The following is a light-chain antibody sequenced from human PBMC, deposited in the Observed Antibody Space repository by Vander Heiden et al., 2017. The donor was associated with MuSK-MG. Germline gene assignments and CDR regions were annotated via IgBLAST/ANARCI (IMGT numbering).Light chain of an antibody. CDR2: AAS. CDR3: QQEYSRPPST. CDR1: RDITTY. J-gene: IGKJ4*02. Sequence: DIQMTQSPSSLSAFVGDTVTITCRASRDITTYLNWYQHKQGRAPRLLIYAASKMQSGVPSRFSGGGAGGDFTLTVASLQAEDAAAYYCQQEYSRPPSTFGGGTRLEIK. V-gene: IGKV1-39*01.